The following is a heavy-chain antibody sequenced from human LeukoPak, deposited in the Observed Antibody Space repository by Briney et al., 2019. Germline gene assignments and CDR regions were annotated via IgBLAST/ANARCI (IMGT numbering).Heavy chain of an antibody. J-gene: IGHJ4*02. V-gene: IGHV4-34*01. CDR3: ARGAWATRLAS. D-gene: IGHD2-15*01. Sequence: SETLSLTCADYGESLNSYYWSWVRQPPGEGLEWIGEIYESGTTKYNPSLKSRVAISMVPSKQQFSLRLSSVTAADTAVYYCARGAWATRLASWGLGTPVIVSS. CDR1: GESLNSYY. CDR2: IYESGTT.